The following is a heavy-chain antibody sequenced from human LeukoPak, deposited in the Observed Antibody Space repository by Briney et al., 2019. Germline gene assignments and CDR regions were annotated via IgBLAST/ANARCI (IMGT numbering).Heavy chain of an antibody. J-gene: IGHJ4*02. CDR3: ARDWGSTGYDLYDS. CDR1: GFIFSNYW. CDR2: IRQDGSER. D-gene: IGHD5-12*01. Sequence: GGSLRLSCAASGFIFSNYWMTWVRQAPGKGLEWVAHIRQDGSERHYVDSVKDRFTISRDNAKNSLDLQMDSLRAEDTAVYYCARDWGSTGYDLYDSWGQGTLVSVSS. V-gene: IGHV3-7*01.